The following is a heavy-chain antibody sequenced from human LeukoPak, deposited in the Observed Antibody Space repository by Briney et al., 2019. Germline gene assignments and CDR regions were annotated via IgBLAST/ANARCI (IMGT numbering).Heavy chain of an antibody. CDR3: AKASVGYGMYV. V-gene: IGHV3-30*18. D-gene: IGHD4-23*01. Sequence: GGSLRLSCAASGFTFSSYGMHWVRQAPGKGLERVAVISYDGSNKYYADSVKGRFTISRDNSKNTLYLQMNSLRAEDTAVYYCAKASVGYGMYVWGKGTTVTVSS. J-gene: IGHJ6*04. CDR2: ISYDGSNK. CDR1: GFTFSSYG.